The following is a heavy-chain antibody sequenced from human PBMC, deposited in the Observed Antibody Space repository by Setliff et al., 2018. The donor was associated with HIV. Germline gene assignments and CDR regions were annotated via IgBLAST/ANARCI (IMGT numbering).Heavy chain of an antibody. V-gene: IGHV4-4*09. CDR1: GGSISYHY. D-gene: IGHD6-13*01. J-gene: IGHJ6*02. Sequence: SETLSLTCTVSGGSISYHYWSWIRQPPGKGLEWIGYIYATGSTNYNPSLKGRVTVSVDPAKNQFSLRLSSVTAADTAVYYCARHPPHDSTWPYYYYGMDVWGQGTTVTVSS. CDR2: IYATGST. CDR3: ARHPPHDSTWPYYYYGMDV.